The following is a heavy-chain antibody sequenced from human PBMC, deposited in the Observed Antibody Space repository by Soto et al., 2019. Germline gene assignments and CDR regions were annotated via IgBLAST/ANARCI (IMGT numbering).Heavy chain of an antibody. J-gene: IGHJ4*02. CDR2: IYTSGKT. V-gene: IGHV4-4*09. CDR1: GGSITSDY. CDR3: ARVHGAGTFEKRGFDN. D-gene: IGHD3-10*01. Sequence: SETLSLTCTVSGGSITSDYWSWIRQPPGKGLEWIGNIYTSGKTKYSPSLKQRVIISVETSNNQFSLRLSSVTAADTAVYYCARVHGAGTFEKRGFDNWGRGTLVTVSS.